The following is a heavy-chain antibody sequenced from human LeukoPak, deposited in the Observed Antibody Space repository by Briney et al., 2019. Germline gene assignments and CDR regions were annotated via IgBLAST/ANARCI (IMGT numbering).Heavy chain of an antibody. J-gene: IGHJ4*02. Sequence: SETLSLTCTVSGGSTSSYYWSWNRQPPGKGLEWIAYISDIGSINYNPTLKSRVTISLDTSKNQFSLKLSSVTAADTAVYYCAGHHPRNTVDFWGQGTLVTVSS. CDR1: GGSTSSYY. CDR3: AGHHPRNTVDF. CDR2: ISDIGSI. D-gene: IGHD2/OR15-2a*01. V-gene: IGHV4-59*08.